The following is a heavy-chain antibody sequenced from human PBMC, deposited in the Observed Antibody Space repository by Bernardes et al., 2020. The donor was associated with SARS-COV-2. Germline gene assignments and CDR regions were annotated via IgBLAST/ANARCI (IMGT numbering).Heavy chain of an antibody. CDR1: GYTFTGYY. J-gene: IGHJ5*02. V-gene: IGHV1-2*06. CDR3: ARLFHATVKGPHWFDP. CDR2: INPNSGGT. D-gene: IGHD4-4*01. Sequence: ASVKVSCKASGYTFTGYYMHWVRQAPGQGLEWMGRINPNSGGTNYAQKFLGRVTMTRDTSISTAYMELSRLRSDDTAVYYFARLFHATVKGPHWFDPWGQGTLVTVSS.